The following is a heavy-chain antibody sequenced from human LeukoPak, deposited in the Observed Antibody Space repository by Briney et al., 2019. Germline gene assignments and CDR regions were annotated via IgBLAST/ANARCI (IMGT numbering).Heavy chain of an antibody. CDR2: VSAYADDT. J-gene: IGHJ4*02. Sequence: ASVKVSCKASGGTFSSYAISWVRQAPGQGLEWMGWVSAYADDTNYVQKFQGRVTMTTDTSTSTAYMELRSLRFDDTAVYYCARDCIGCHGFDYWGQGTLVTASS. V-gene: IGHV1-18*01. CDR3: ARDCIGCHGFDY. D-gene: IGHD2-15*01. CDR1: GGTFSSYA.